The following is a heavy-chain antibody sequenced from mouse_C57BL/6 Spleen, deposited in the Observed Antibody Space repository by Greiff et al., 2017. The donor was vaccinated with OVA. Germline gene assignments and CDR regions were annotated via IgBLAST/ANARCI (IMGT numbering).Heavy chain of an antibody. D-gene: IGHD1-1*01. Sequence: VQLQQSGAELVRPGASVTLSCKASGYTFTDYEMHWVKQTPVHGLEWIGAIDPETGGTAYNQKFKGKAILTADKSSSTAYMELRSLTSEDSAVYYCTTFYYYGSSSVWGQGTTLTVSS. J-gene: IGHJ2*01. CDR2: IDPETGGT. V-gene: IGHV1-15*01. CDR1: GYTFTDYE. CDR3: TTFYYYGSSSV.